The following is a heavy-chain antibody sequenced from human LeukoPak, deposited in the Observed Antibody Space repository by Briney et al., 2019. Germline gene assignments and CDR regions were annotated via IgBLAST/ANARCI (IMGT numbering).Heavy chain of an antibody. J-gene: IGHJ4*02. CDR3: ARDSALAQAVMFDY. Sequence: ASETLSLTCTVSGYSISSGYYSGWIRQPPGKGLEWTGSIDHSGSTYYNPSLKSRITISVDTSKNQFSLKLSSVTAADTAVYYCARDSALAQAVMFDYWGQGTLVTVSS. CDR1: GYSISSGYY. D-gene: IGHD6-19*01. CDR2: IDHSGST. V-gene: IGHV4-38-2*02.